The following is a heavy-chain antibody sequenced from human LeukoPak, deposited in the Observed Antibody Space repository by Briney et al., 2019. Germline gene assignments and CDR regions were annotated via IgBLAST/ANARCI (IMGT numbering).Heavy chain of an antibody. J-gene: IGHJ4*02. V-gene: IGHV1-69*04. CDR1: GGTFSSYA. CDR3: ARDLAAPRLGIDY. D-gene: IGHD6-25*01. CDR2: IVPILGIA. Sequence: SVKVSCKASGGTFSSYAISWVRQAPGQGLEWMGRIVPILGIANYAQKFQGRVTITADKSTSTAYMELSSLRSEDTAVYYCARDLAAPRLGIDYWGQGTLVTVSS.